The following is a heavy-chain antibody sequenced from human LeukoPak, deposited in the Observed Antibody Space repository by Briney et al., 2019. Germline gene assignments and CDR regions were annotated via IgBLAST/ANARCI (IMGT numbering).Heavy chain of an antibody. CDR1: GFSFSSYS. CDR2: ISGSSSRI. J-gene: IGHJ6*02. Sequence: GGSLRLSCAASGFSFSSYSMNWVRQAPGKGLEWVSYISGSSSRIYYADSVKGRFTISRDNAKNSLYLQMNSLRAEDTAVYYCARGSSSWPYYYNLDVWGQGTTVTVS. CDR3: ARGSSSWPYYYNLDV. D-gene: IGHD6-6*01. V-gene: IGHV3-21*05.